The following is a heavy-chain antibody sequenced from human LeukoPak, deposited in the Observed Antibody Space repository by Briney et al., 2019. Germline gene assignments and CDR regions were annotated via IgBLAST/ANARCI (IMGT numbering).Heavy chain of an antibody. CDR3: AKADGSGSYYNGHFDY. CDR1: GFTFSSYG. J-gene: IGHJ4*02. V-gene: IGHV3-30*18. Sequence: PGRSLRLSCAASGFTFSSYGMHWVRQAPGKGLERVAVISYDGSNKYYADSVKGRFTISRDNAKNSLYLQMNSLRAEDTALYYCAKADGSGSYYNGHFDYWGQGTLVTVSS. D-gene: IGHD3-10*01. CDR2: ISYDGSNK.